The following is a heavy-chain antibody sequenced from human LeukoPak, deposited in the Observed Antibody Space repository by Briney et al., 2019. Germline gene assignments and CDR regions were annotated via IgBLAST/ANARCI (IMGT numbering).Heavy chain of an antibody. Sequence: ASVRVSCKVFGYTITELSMHWVRQAPGKGLEWMGGFDPEDGETVYAQKFQGRVTVTEDTSTDTAYMELSSLRSEDTAVYYCANVGATVTTDYWFDPWGQGTLVTVSS. D-gene: IGHD4-17*01. CDR3: ANVGATVTTDYWFDP. V-gene: IGHV1-24*01. J-gene: IGHJ5*02. CDR1: GYTITELS. CDR2: FDPEDGET.